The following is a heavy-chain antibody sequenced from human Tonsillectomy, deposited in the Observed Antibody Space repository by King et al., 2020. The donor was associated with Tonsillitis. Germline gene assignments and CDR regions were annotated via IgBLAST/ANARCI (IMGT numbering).Heavy chain of an antibody. CDR3: AKRDYGTLTGAFDS. V-gene: IGHV3-30*18. CDR2: ISADGSNK. Sequence: VQLVESGGGVVQPGRSLKLSCAASGFTFSRYGMHWVRQAPGKGLEWVAAISADGSNKDYADSVKGRFTISRDNSKNTLYLQMNSLRAEDTAVYYCAKRDYGTLTGAFDSWGQGTMVTVSS. D-gene: IGHD4-17*01. CDR1: GFTFSRYG. J-gene: IGHJ3*02.